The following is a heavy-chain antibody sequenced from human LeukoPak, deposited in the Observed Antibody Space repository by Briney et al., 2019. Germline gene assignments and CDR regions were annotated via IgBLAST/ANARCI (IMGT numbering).Heavy chain of an antibody. J-gene: IGHJ4*02. CDR2: IIPILGIA. CDR1: GGTFISYA. V-gene: IGHV1-69*04. D-gene: IGHD6-13*01. Sequence: SVKVSCKASGGTFISYAISWVRRAPGQGLEWMGRIIPILGIANYAQKFQGRVTITADKSTSTAYMELSSLRSEDTAVYYCASIAAADSPIDYWGQGTLVTVSS. CDR3: ASIAAADSPIDY.